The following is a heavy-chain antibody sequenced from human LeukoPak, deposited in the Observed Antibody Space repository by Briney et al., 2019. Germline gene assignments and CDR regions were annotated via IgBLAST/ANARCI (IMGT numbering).Heavy chain of an antibody. Sequence: ASVKVSCKASGYXFTDSYIHWVRQAPGQGHERLGWINPNSGGTNYAQKFQDRVTMTRDTSISTAYMEVSSLRSDDTAVYYCARDRGTTATTVFDFDYWGPGTVVTVSS. CDR2: INPNSGGT. CDR3: ARDRGTTATTVFDFDY. J-gene: IGHJ4*02. D-gene: IGHD1-1*01. V-gene: IGHV1-2*02. CDR1: GYXFTDSY.